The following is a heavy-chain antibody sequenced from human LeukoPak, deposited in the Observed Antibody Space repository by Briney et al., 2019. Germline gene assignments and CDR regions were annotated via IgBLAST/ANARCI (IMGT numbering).Heavy chain of an antibody. J-gene: IGHJ6*03. CDR1: GFTFSSYG. D-gene: IGHD1-7*01. Sequence: GGSLRLSCAASGFTFSSYGMSWVRQAPGKGLEWVSAISTGGGSTYYADSVKGRFTISRDNSKNTLYLQMNSLRAEDTAVYYCAKRRGLELLYYYYMDVWGKGTTVTVSS. CDR2: ISTGGGST. CDR3: AKRRGLELLYYYYMDV. V-gene: IGHV3-23*01.